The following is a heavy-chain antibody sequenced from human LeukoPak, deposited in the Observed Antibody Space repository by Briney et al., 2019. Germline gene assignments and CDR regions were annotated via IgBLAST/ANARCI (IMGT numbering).Heavy chain of an antibody. CDR1: SDSINRDTYY. CDR3: ARRTQEYGYSKFDY. J-gene: IGHJ4*02. Sequence: PSEPLSLTCTVSSDSINRDTYYWGWIRQPPGKGLEWIGRIYYNGIIYSNPSLTSRVTISLDTSKNQSSLNLSSVTAANTAVYYCARRTQEYGYSKFDYWGQGTLVTVSS. V-gene: IGHV4-39*07. D-gene: IGHD2-21*01. CDR2: IYYNGII.